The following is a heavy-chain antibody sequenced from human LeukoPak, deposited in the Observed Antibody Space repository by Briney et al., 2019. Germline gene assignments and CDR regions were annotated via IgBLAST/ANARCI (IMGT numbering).Heavy chain of an antibody. D-gene: IGHD6-19*01. Sequence: GESLKISCEGSGYSFTSYWIGWVRQMPGKGLEWMGIIYPGDSDTRYSPSFQGQVTISADKSISTAYLQWSSLKASDTAMYYCARGRDSSGNRFDYWGQGTLVTVSS. J-gene: IGHJ4*02. CDR1: GYSFTSYW. CDR3: ARGRDSSGNRFDY. CDR2: IYPGDSDT. V-gene: IGHV5-51*01.